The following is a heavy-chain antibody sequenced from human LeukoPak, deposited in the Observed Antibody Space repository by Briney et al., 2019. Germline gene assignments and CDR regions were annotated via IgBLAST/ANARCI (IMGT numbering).Heavy chain of an antibody. V-gene: IGHV3-7*01. CDR3: AREIMITFGGVGSVDY. Sequence: GGSLRLSCAASGFTFSSYWMTWVRQAPGKGLEWVANIKPDGSGKYYVDSVKGRFTISRDNAKNSLYLQMNSLRAEDTAVYYCAREIMITFGGVGSVDYWGQGTLVTVSS. D-gene: IGHD3-16*01. J-gene: IGHJ4*02. CDR1: GFTFSSYW. CDR2: IKPDGSGK.